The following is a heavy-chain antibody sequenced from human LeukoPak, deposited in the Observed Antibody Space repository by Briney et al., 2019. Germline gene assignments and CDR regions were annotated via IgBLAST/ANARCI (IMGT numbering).Heavy chain of an antibody. J-gene: IGHJ6*03. CDR2: ITWDGGTT. CDR3: ARSAAAGFSYYSYYLDV. CDR1: GFTFGVYT. V-gene: IGHV3-43*01. Sequence: GGSLRLSCAPSGFTFGVYTMHWVRHTPGRGLEWVSLITWDGGTTYYANSVKGRFTISRDNAKNTLYLQMNSLRAEDTAVYYCARSAAAGFSYYSYYLDVWGKGPTVTISS. D-gene: IGHD6-13*01.